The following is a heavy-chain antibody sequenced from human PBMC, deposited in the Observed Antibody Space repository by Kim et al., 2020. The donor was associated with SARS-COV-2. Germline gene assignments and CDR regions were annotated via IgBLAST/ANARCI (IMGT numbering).Heavy chain of an antibody. J-gene: IGHJ6*02. CDR3: ARERPLIVAVCHSLDRGGMDV. D-gene: IGHD3-22*01. Sequence: ASVKVSCKASGYTFTNYYIHWVRQAPGQGLEWLGIINPSAGGTVYAQIFQGRVTMTRDTSTSTVYMELSSLRSEDTAVYYCARERPLIVAVCHSLDRGGMDVWGQETTVTFSS. CDR2: INPSAGGT. CDR1: GYTFTNYY. V-gene: IGHV1-46*01.